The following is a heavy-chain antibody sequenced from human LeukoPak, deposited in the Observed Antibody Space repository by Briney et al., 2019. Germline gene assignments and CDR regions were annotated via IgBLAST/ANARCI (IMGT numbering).Heavy chain of an antibody. D-gene: IGHD3-10*01. J-gene: IGHJ4*02. CDR2: ISWNSGSI. CDR3: AKDMRNYYGSGSLDY. V-gene: IGHV3-9*03. CDR1: GFTFDDYA. Sequence: GRSLRLSCAASGFTFDDYATHWVRQAPGKGLEWVSGISWNSGSIGYADSVKGRFTISRDNAKNSLYLQMNSLRAEDMALYYCAKDMRNYYGSGSLDYWGQGTLVTVSS.